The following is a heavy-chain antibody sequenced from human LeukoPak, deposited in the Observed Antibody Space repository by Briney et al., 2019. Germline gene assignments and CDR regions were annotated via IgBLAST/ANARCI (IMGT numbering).Heavy chain of an antibody. J-gene: IGHJ6*03. V-gene: IGHV4-4*09. Sequence: SETLSLTCTVSGGSISSYYWSWIRQPPGKGLEWIGYIYTSGSTNYNPSLKSRVTISVDTSKNQFSLKLSSVTAADTAVYYCARLYSSSWYDIYYYYYMDVWGKGTTVTVSS. CDR1: GGSISSYY. CDR3: ARLYSSSWYDIYYYYYMDV. D-gene: IGHD6-13*01. CDR2: IYTSGST.